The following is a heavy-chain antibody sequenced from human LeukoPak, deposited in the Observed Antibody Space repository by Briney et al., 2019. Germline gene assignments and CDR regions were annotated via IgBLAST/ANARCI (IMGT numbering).Heavy chain of an antibody. J-gene: IGHJ4*02. CDR1: GFSFSSYS. CDR3: ARCRHSYDSSGFPHY. CDR2: ISTSSSYI. V-gene: IGHV3-21*04. D-gene: IGHD3-22*01. Sequence: GESLRLSCAASGFSFSSYSMDWVRQAPGKGLEWVSSISTSSSYIYYADSVKGRFTISRDNAKNSLYLQMNSLRAEDTALYYCARCRHSYDSSGFPHYWGQGTLVTVSS.